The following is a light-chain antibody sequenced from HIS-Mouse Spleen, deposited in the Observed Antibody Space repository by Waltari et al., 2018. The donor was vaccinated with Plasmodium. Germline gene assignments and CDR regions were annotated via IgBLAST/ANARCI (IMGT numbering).Light chain of an antibody. CDR1: ALPKKY. Sequence: SYELTQPPSVSVSPGQTARIPCSGDALPKKYAYWYQQKSGQAPVLVIYEDSKRPSGIPERVSGSSSETMATLTISGAQVEDEADYYCYSTDSSGNHRVFGGGTKLTVL. J-gene: IGLJ3*02. V-gene: IGLV3-10*01. CDR3: YSTDSSGNHRV. CDR2: EDS.